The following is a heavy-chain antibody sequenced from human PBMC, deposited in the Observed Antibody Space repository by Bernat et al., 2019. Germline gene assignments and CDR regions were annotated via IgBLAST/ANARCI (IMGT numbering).Heavy chain of an antibody. J-gene: IGHJ4*02. Sequence: QVQLVESGGGLVKPGGSLRLSCAASGFTFSDYYMNWIRQAPGKGLEWVSYITSSSSYTNYADSVKGRFTISRDNAKNSLYLQMNSLRPEDRAVYYCARRRGDCSGSSCPVDNWGQGTLVTVSS. CDR1: GFTFSDYY. CDR3: ARRRGDCSGSSCPVDN. D-gene: IGHD2-15*01. CDR2: ITSSSSYT. V-gene: IGHV3-11*06.